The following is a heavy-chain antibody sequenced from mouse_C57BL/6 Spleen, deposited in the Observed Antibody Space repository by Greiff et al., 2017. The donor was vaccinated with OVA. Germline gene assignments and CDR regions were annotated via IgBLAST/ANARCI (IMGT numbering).Heavy chain of an antibody. CDR2: ILPGSGST. Sequence: QVQLQQSGAELMKPGASVKLSCQATGYTFTGYWIEWVKQRPGHGLEWIGEILPGSGSTNYNEKFKGKATFTADTSSNTAYMQLSSLTTEDSAIYYCARSTMITTKGSYYYAMDYWGQGTSVTVSS. CDR3: ARSTMITTKGSYYYAMDY. J-gene: IGHJ4*01. V-gene: IGHV1-9*01. D-gene: IGHD2-4*01. CDR1: GYTFTGYW.